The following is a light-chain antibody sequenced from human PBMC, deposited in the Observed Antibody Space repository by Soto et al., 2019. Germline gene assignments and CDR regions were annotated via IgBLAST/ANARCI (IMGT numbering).Light chain of an antibody. CDR1: QFVSSN. Sequence: EIVMTQSPVTLSVSPGERATLSCRASQFVSSNLAWDQQKPGRSPRLLLYGASTRATGIPARFSGSGSGTEFTLTISRLQSEDLAVYYCQQYNDWPRTFGQGTKVDIK. CDR2: GAS. J-gene: IGKJ1*01. CDR3: QQYNDWPRT. V-gene: IGKV3-15*01.